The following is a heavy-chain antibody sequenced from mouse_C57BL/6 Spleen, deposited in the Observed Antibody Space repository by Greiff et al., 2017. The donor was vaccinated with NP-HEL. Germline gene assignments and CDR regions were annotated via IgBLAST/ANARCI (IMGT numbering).Heavy chain of an antibody. J-gene: IGHJ2*01. CDR1: GYTFTDYE. V-gene: IGHV1-15*01. Sequence: VQLKESGAELVRPGASVTLSCKASGYTFTDYEMHWVKQTPVHGLEWIGAIDPETGGTAYNQKFKGKAILTADKSSSTAYMELRSLTSEDSAVYYCTRGRRDYWGQGTTLTVSS. CDR2: IDPETGGT. CDR3: TRGRRDY.